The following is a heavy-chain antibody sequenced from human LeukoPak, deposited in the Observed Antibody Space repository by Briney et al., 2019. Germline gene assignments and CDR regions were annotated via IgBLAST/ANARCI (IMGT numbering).Heavy chain of an antibody. CDR3: ENLDD. Sequence: PGGSLRLSCAASGFTFDDYAMHWVRQAPGKGLEWVSGISWNSGSIGYAVSVKGRFTISRDNAKNSLYLQMNSLRAEDTALYYCENLDDWGQGTLVTVSS. V-gene: IGHV3-9*01. CDR1: GFTFDDYA. CDR2: ISWNSGSI. J-gene: IGHJ4*02.